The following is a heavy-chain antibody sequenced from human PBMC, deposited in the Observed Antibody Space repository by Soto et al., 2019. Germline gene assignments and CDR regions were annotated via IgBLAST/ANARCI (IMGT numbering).Heavy chain of an antibody. CDR3: ANDNRVVPAAMHLPYYYYYYGMDV. CDR2: ISGSGGST. CDR1: GFTFSSYA. D-gene: IGHD2-2*01. Sequence: GGSLRLSCAASGFTFSSYAMSWVRQAPGKGLEWVSAISGSGGSTYYADSVKGRFTISRDNSKNTLYLQMNSLRAEDTAVYHCANDNRVVPAAMHLPYYYYYYGMDVWGQGTTVTVSS. V-gene: IGHV3-23*01. J-gene: IGHJ6*02.